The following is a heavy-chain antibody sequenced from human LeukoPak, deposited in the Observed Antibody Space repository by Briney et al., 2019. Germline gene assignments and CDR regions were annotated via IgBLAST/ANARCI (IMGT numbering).Heavy chain of an antibody. CDR3: ARDLDYYDSSGYYYGWFDP. J-gene: IGHJ5*02. V-gene: IGHV1-69*05. Sequence: GASVKVSCKASGGTLSSYAISWVRQAPGQGLEWMGGIIPIFGTANYAQKFQGRVTITTDESTSTAYMELSSLRSEDTAVYYCARDLDYYDSSGYYYGWFDPWGQGTLVTVSS. CDR2: IIPIFGTA. CDR1: GGTLSSYA. D-gene: IGHD3-22*01.